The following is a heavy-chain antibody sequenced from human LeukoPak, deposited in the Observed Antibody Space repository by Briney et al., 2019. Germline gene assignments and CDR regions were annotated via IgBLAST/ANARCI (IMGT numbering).Heavy chain of an antibody. CDR2: IYYTGST. J-gene: IGHJ4*02. CDR3: AKGDTIVATTYYFDY. D-gene: IGHD5-12*01. CDR1: GGSISSYY. V-gene: IGHV4-59*01. Sequence: SETLSLTCTVSGGSISSYYWSWIRQPPGKGLEWIGYIYYTGSTNYNPSLKSRVTISADRSKDQFSLKLTSVTAADTAVYYCAKGDTIVATTYYFDYWGQGTLVTVSS.